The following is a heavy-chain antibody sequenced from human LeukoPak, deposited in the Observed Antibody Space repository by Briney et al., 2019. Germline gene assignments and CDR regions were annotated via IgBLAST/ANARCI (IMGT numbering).Heavy chain of an antibody. D-gene: IGHD3-3*01. CDR1: GFTVSSNY. Sequence: PGGSLRLSCAASGFTVSSNYMSWVRRAPGKGLEWVSVIYSGGSTYYADSVKGRFTISRDNSKNTLYLQMNGLRAEDTAVYYCAREYYDFWSGSFQHWGQGTLVTVSS. J-gene: IGHJ1*01. CDR2: IYSGGST. CDR3: AREYYDFWSGSFQH. V-gene: IGHV3-66*02.